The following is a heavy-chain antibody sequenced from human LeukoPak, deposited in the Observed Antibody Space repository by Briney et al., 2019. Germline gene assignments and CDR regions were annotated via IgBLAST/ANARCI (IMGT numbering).Heavy chain of an antibody. D-gene: IGHD3-22*01. V-gene: IGHV3-48*01. CDR1: GFTFSSYS. CDR2: ISSSSSTI. J-gene: IGHJ1*01. CDR3: AKDRGYDSSGYSFQH. Sequence: GGSLRLSCAASGFTFSSYSMNWVRQAPGKGLEWVSYISSSSSTIYYADSVKGRFTISRDNSKNTLYLQMNSLRAEDTAVYYCAKDRGYDSSGYSFQHWGQGTLVTVSS.